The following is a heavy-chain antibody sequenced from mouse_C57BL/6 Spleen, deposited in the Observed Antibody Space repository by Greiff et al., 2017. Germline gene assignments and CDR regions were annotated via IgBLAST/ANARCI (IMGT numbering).Heavy chain of an antibody. CDR2: IWSDGST. CDR1: GFSLPSYG. CDR3: ARQYYDYDVEAMDY. D-gene: IGHD2-4*01. J-gene: IGHJ4*01. V-gene: IGHV2-6-1*01. Sequence: VQGVESGPGLVAPSQSLSITCTVSGFSLPSYGVHWVRQPPGKGLEWLGVIWSDGSTTYNSALKSRMSISKDNSKSQVFLKMNMLQTDVTAMYDCARQYYDYDVEAMDYWGQGTSVTVSS.